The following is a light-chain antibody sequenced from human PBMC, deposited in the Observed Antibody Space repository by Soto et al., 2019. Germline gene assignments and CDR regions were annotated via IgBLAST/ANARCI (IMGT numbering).Light chain of an antibody. J-gene: IGKJ2*01. CDR3: QQYSSYSPYT. CDR2: KAS. Sequence: DIQMTQSPSTLSASVGDRVTITCRASQTISTSLAWYQQKPGKAPRLLIYKASSLESGVPSRFSGSGSGTEFTLTIRSLQPDDFATYYCQQYSSYSPYTFGQGTRLEI. V-gene: IGKV1-5*03. CDR1: QTISTS.